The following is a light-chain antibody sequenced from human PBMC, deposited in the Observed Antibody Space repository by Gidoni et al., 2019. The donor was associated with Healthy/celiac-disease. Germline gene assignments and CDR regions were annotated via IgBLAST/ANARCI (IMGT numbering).Light chain of an antibody. CDR1: QSVSSN. Sequence: EIVMKQSPVTLSVSPGDRSTLSCRAGQSVSSNLAWYQQKPGQAPSLRIDGASTRATSIPARFSGSGSGTEFTLTISSLQSEDFAVYYCQQYNNWPLTFGGGTKVEIK. V-gene: IGKV3-15*01. CDR2: GAS. J-gene: IGKJ4*01. CDR3: QQYNNWPLT.